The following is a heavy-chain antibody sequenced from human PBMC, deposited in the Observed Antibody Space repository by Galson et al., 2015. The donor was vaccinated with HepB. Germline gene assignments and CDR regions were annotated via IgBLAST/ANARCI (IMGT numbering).Heavy chain of an antibody. Sequence: SLRLSCAASGFTFSDYYMTWVRQAPGKGLEWISYISISGTYTNYADSVKGRFTISRDNAKNSLYLQMSSLRAEDTAVYYCARAFYYDTSGYYLDYWGQGTLVTVSS. J-gene: IGHJ4*02. CDR2: ISISGTYT. CDR1: GFTFSDYY. D-gene: IGHD3-22*01. CDR3: ARAFYYDTSGYYLDY. V-gene: IGHV3-11*06.